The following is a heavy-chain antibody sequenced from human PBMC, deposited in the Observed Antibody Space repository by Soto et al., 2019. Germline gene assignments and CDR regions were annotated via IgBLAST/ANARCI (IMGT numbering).Heavy chain of an antibody. CDR2: IWYDGSNK. D-gene: IGHD3-10*01. CDR1: GFTFSSYG. V-gene: IGHV3-33*01. J-gene: IGHJ4*02. Sequence: GGSLRLSCAASGFTFSSYGMHWVRQAPGKGLEWVAVIWYDGSNKYYADSVKGRFTISRDNSKNTLYLQMNSLRAEDTAVYYCAREPALLWFGELLYGPDYWGQGTLVTVSS. CDR3: AREPALLWFGELLYGPDY.